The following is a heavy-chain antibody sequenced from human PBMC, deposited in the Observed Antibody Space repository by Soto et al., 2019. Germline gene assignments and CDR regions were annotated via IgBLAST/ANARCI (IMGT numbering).Heavy chain of an antibody. CDR2: ISTYNGDT. Sequence: GASVKVSCKASGYTFTRSGISWVRQAPGQGLEWMGWISTYNGDTNYAQTFQGRVTMTTDTSTSTVYMELRSLRSDDTAVYYCAREGVAPSYYSGMDARAQGTPVTVSS. CDR3: AREGVAPSYYSGMDA. CDR1: GYTFTRSG. D-gene: IGHD5-12*01. J-gene: IGHJ6*02. V-gene: IGHV1-18*01.